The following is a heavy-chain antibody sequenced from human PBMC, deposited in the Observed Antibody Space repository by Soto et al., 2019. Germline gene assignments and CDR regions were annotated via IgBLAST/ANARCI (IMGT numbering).Heavy chain of an antibody. J-gene: IGHJ5*02. CDR1: GGTFSSYA. V-gene: IGHV1-69*01. CDR3: ARESCTNGVCYWVGNWFDP. Sequence: QVQLVQSGAEVKKPGSSVKVSCKASGGTFSSYAISWVRQGPGQGLEWMGGIIPIFGTANYAQKFQGRVTITADESTSTAYMELSSLRSEDTAVYYCARESCTNGVCYWVGNWFDPWGQGTLVTVSS. CDR2: IIPIFGTA. D-gene: IGHD2-8*01.